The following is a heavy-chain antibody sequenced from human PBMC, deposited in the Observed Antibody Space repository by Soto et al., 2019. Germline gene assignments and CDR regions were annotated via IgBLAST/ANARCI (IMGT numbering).Heavy chain of an antibody. J-gene: IGHJ4*02. Sequence: ETLSLTCAVYGGSFRGYFWSWIRQPPGKGLEWIGEINHSGITSYSPSLGSRVTTSVDTPKNQFSLRLRSVTAADTAIYYCARRFCSDSYCSYFDYWGRGTLVTVSS. CDR3: ARRFCSDSYCSYFDY. CDR2: INHSGIT. CDR1: GGSFRGYF. D-gene: IGHD2-15*01. V-gene: IGHV4-34*10.